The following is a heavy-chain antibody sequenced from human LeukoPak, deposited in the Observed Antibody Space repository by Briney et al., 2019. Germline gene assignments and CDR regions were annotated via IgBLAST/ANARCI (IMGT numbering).Heavy chain of an antibody. V-gene: IGHV4-61*10. J-gene: IGHJ4*02. D-gene: IGHD2-15*01. CDR3: ARDQATTDCSGGTCYSV. Sequence: SETLSLTCTVSGYSVSSGYYLSWIRQPAGKGLEWIGRIYSSGSTNYNPSLKSRVTISADTSKSQFSLTLSSVTGADTAVYYCARDQATTDCSGGTCYSVWGQGTLVTVSS. CDR1: GYSVSSGYY. CDR2: IYSSGST.